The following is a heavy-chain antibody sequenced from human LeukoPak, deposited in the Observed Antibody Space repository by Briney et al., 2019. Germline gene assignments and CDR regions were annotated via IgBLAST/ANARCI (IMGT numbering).Heavy chain of an antibody. CDR1: GGTFSSYA. CDR2: IIPIFGTA. V-gene: IGHV1-69*13. Sequence: SVKVSCKASGGTFSSYAISWVRQAPGQGLEWMGGIIPIFGTANYAQKFQGRVTITADESTSTAYMELSSLRSEDTAVYYCARGAPDYYDSSGYSPFDYWGQGTLVTVSS. CDR3: ARGAPDYYDSSGYSPFDY. D-gene: IGHD3-22*01. J-gene: IGHJ4*02.